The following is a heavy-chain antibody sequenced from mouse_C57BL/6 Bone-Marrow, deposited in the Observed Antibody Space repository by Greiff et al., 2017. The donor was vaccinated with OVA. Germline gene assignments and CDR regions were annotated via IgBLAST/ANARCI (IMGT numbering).Heavy chain of an antibody. CDR3: TRVYYGYVRFAY. Sequence: VQLQQSGTVLARPGASVKMSCKTSGYTFTSYWMHWVKQRPGQGLEWIGAIYPGNSDTSYNQKFKGKAKLTAVTSASTAYMELSSLTNEDSAVYYCTRVYYGYVRFAYWGQGTLVTVSA. J-gene: IGHJ3*01. CDR1: GYTFTSYW. D-gene: IGHD2-2*01. V-gene: IGHV1-5*01. CDR2: IYPGNSDT.